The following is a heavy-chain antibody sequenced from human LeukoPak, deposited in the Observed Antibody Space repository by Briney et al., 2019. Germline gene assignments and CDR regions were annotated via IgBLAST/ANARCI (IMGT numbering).Heavy chain of an antibody. D-gene: IGHD3-22*01. Sequence: ASVKVSCKASGYTFTSYGIGWVRQAPGQGLEWMGWISAYNGHTNYAHNLQGRVTMTTDTSTSTAYMELRSLRSDDTAVYYCARSYDSRGYYYYDMDVWGQGTTVTVSS. J-gene: IGHJ6*02. V-gene: IGHV1-18*01. CDR3: ARSYDSRGYYYYDMDV. CDR2: ISAYNGHT. CDR1: GYTFTSYG.